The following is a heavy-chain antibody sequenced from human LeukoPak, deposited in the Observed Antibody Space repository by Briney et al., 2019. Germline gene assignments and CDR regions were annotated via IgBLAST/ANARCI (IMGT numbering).Heavy chain of an antibody. CDR3: AKDGRGSGYPSNFDY. CDR1: GFTFSNYP. V-gene: IGHV3-23*01. Sequence: GGSLTLSCAASGFTFSNYPMRWLPQAPGKGREWVSGISGSGGSTYYADFVKGRFTISRANSKKMLFLQMNSLRAEETAVYYCAKDGRGSGYPSNFDYWGQGTLVTGSS. CDR2: ISGSGGST. J-gene: IGHJ4*02. D-gene: IGHD5-12*01.